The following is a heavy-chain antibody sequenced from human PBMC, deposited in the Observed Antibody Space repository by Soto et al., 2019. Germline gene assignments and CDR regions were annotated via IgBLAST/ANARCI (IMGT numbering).Heavy chain of an antibody. V-gene: IGHV1-69*06. D-gene: IGHD6-19*01. J-gene: IGHJ4*02. CDR2: IIPIFGTA. CDR3: ARDGEAVARLDY. Sequence: SVKVSCKASGGTFSSYAISWVRQAPGQGLEWMGGIIPIFGTANYAQKFQGRVTITADKSTSTAYMELSSLRSDDTAVYYCARDGEAVARLDYWGQGTLATVSS. CDR1: GGTFSSYA.